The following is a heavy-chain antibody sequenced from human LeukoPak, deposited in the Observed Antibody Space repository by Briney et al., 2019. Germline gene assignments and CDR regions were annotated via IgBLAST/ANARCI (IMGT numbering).Heavy chain of an antibody. CDR1: GSIVSSVY. V-gene: IGHV3-53*01. J-gene: IGHJ4*02. CDR2: IYSTGDT. CDR3: ARGGRSSELV. Sequence: GGSLRLSCAASGSIVSSVYMSWVRQSPGKGLECVSIIYSTGDTYYADSVKGRFTISRDVSKNTVYLQMNSLRAEDTAVYYCARGGRSSELVWGQGTRVTVSS. D-gene: IGHD6-6*01.